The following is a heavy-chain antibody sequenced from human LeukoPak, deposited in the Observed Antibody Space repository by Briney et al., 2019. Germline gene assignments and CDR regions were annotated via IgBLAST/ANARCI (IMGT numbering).Heavy chain of an antibody. J-gene: IGHJ4*02. V-gene: IGHV3-48*03. Sequence: PGGSLRLSCAASGFIFSSYEMNWVRQAPGKGLEWVSHISSSGSTIYYADSVKGRFTISRDNAKNSLYLQMNSLRAEDTAVYYCARDLAPANYGDLEPLDSWGQGTLVTVSS. CDR3: ARDLAPANYGDLEPLDS. D-gene: IGHD4-17*01. CDR1: GFIFSSYE. CDR2: ISSSGSTI.